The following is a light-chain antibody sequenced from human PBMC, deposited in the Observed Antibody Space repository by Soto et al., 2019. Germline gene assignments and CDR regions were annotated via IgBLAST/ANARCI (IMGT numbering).Light chain of an antibody. CDR3: QQRYSTPLT. Sequence: DIQMTQSPSSLSASVGDRVTITCRASQSLSSDLNWYQQKPGKAPKLLIYAASSLQSGVPSRFSGSGSGTDFTLTISSLQPEDFATYYCQQRYSTPLTFGGGTKVEIK. CDR1: QSLSSD. V-gene: IGKV1-39*01. J-gene: IGKJ4*01. CDR2: AAS.